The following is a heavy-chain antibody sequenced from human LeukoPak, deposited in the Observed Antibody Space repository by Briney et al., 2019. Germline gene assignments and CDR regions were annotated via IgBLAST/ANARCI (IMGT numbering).Heavy chain of an antibody. Sequence: SETLSLTCTVSGGSISSSSYYWGWIRQPPGKGLEWIGSIYYSGSTYYNPSLKSRVTISVDTSKNQFSLKLSSVTAADTAVYYCARDPGRIGFDHWGQGTLVTVSS. D-gene: IGHD2/OR15-2a*01. J-gene: IGHJ4*02. V-gene: IGHV4-39*02. CDR2: IYYSGST. CDR3: ARDPGRIGFDH. CDR1: GGSISSSSYY.